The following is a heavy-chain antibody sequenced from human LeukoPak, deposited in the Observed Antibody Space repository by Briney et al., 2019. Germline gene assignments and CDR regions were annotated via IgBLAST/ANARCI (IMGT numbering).Heavy chain of an antibody. Sequence: ASMKVSCKASGYTFTSYDINWVRQATGQGLEWMGWMNPNSGNTGYAQKFQGRVTMTRNTSISTAYMELSSLRSEDTAVYYCARGGPYCSSTSCYYYCGMDVWGQGTTVTVSS. D-gene: IGHD2-2*01. CDR3: ARGGPYCSSTSCYYYCGMDV. V-gene: IGHV1-8*01. CDR1: GYTFTSYD. J-gene: IGHJ6*02. CDR2: MNPNSGNT.